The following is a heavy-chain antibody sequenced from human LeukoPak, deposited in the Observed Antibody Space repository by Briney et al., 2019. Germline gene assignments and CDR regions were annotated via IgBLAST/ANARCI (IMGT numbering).Heavy chain of an antibody. CDR1: GGSISNSY. V-gene: IGHV4-59*01. CDR2: IYYTGST. J-gene: IGHJ6*02. CDR3: ARGESGFYYGLDV. Sequence: PSETLSLTRTVSGGSISNSYWTWIRQPPGKGLEWIAYIYYTGSTNYNPSLKSRVTLSVDMSKNQFSLKLSSVTVADTAIYYCARGESGFYYGLDVWGQGTTVTVSS. D-gene: IGHD3-10*01.